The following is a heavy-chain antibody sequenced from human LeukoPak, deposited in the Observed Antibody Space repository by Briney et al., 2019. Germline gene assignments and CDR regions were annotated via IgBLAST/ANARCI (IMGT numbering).Heavy chain of an antibody. CDR2: INHSGST. J-gene: IGHJ4*02. CDR1: GGSFSGYY. D-gene: IGHD3-22*01. V-gene: IGHV4-34*01. CDR3: ARTYYYDSSAYYTLEYYFDY. Sequence: SETLSLTCAVYGGSFSGYYWSWIRQPPGKGLEWIGEINHSGSTNYNPSLKSRVTISVDTSKNQFSLKLSSVTAADTAMYYCARTYYYDSSAYYTLEYYFDYWGQGTLVTVSS.